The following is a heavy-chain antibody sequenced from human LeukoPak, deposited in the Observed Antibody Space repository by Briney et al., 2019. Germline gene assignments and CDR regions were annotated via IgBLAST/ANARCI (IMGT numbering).Heavy chain of an antibody. V-gene: IGHV3-53*01. CDR3: ARDEPTYYYDSSGYQGPGAFDI. J-gene: IGHJ3*02. CDR1: WLTDRSNY. D-gene: IGHD3-22*01. Sequence: PGGSLRLPYGASWLTDRSNYMRWVRQPPGKGRAGVAVIYSGGSTYYADSVKGRFTISRDNSKNTLYLQMNSLRAEDTAVYYCARDEPTYYYDSSGYQGPGAFDIWGQGTMVTVSS. CDR2: IYSGGST.